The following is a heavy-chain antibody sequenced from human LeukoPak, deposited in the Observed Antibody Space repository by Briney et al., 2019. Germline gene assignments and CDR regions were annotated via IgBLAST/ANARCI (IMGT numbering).Heavy chain of an antibody. D-gene: IGHD2-15*01. J-gene: IGHJ4*02. CDR2: ISYDGSNK. V-gene: IGHV3-30*04. CDR1: GFTFSSYA. CDR3: ASPDCSGGSCLGVALDY. Sequence: GGSLRLSRAASGFTFSSYAMHWVRQAPGKGLEWVAVISYDGSNKYYADSVKGRFTISRDNSKNTLYLQMNSLRAEDTAVYYCASPDCSGGSCLGVALDYWGQGTLVTVSS.